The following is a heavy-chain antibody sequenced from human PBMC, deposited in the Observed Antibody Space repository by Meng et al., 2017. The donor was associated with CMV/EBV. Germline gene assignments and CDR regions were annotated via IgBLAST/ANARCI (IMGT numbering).Heavy chain of an antibody. CDR2: ISGSGSST. D-gene: IGHD6-13*01. CDR3: AKEGLEYLAAGYNWFDP. V-gene: IGHV3-23*01. J-gene: IGHJ5*02. CDR1: GFTFSSYA. Sequence: GGSLRLSCAASGFTFSSYAMSWVRQAPGKGLEWVSAISGSGSSTYYADSVKGRFTISRDNSKNTLYLQMNSLRAEDTAVYYCAKEGLEYLAAGYNWFDPWGQGTLVTVSS.